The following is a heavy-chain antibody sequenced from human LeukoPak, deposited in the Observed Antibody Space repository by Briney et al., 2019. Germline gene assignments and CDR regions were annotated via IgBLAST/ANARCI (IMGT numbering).Heavy chain of an antibody. J-gene: IGHJ6*03. CDR2: IYYSGST. V-gene: IGHV4-39*07. CDR3: ARVVSPPRDYYMDV. CDR1: GFTFSSYA. Sequence: GTLRLSCAASGFTFSSYAMSWVRQAPGKGREWIGSIYYSGSTYYNPSLKSRVTISVDTSKNQFSLKLSSGTAADTAVYYCARVVSPPRDYYMDVWGKGTTVTVSS.